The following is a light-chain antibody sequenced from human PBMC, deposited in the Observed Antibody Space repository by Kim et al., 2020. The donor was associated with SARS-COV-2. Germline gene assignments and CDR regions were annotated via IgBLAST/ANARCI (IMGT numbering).Light chain of an antibody. V-gene: IGLV1-44*01. CDR1: IFNIGTNT. CDR2: NND. J-gene: IGLJ2*01. CDR3: ATYDDSLSGGV. Sequence: ELTQPPSASGTLGQTVTISCSGDIFNIGTNTVNWYQQLPGTAPKLLIFNNDKRPSGVPDRFSGSKSGATASLTISGLQSDDEADYHCATYDDSLSGGVFGGGTQLTVL.